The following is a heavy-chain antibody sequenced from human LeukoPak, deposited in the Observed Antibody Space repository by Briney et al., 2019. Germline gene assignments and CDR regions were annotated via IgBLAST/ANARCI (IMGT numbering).Heavy chain of an antibody. D-gene: IGHD3-10*01. J-gene: IGHJ4*02. CDR3: AREVFGAYYFDY. Sequence: PSETLSLTCTVSGGSISSGGYYWSWIRQHPGKGLEWIGYIYYSGSTYYNPPLKSRVTISVDTSKNQFSLKLSSVTAADTAVYYCAREVFGAYYFDYWGQGTLVTVSS. CDR1: GGSISSGGYY. CDR2: IYYSGST. V-gene: IGHV4-31*03.